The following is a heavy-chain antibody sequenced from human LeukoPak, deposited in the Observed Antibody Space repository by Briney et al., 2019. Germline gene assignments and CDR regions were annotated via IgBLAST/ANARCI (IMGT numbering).Heavy chain of an antibody. V-gene: IGHV3-13*01. J-gene: IGHJ4*02. CDR3: ARGGPGYYLDY. CDR1: GFTCSSHD. CDR2: IGTAGDT. Sequence: GGSLRLSCAASGFTCSSHDMHWVRQATGKGLEWVSTIGTAGDTYYPGSVKGRFTISRENAKNSLYLQMNILKAGDTAVYYCARGGPGYYLDYWGQGTLVTVSP.